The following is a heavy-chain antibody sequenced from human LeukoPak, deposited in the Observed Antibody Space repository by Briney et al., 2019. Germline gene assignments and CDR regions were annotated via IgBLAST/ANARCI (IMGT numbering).Heavy chain of an antibody. CDR2: INHSGST. CDR1: GGSFSGYY. CDR3: ARDPRYCSSTSCYGVYYYYDGMDV. D-gene: IGHD2-2*01. V-gene: IGHV4-34*01. Sequence: SETLSLTCAVYGGSFSGYYWSWIRQPPGKGLEWIGEINHSGSTNYNPSLKSRVTISVDTSKNQFSLKLSSVTAADTAVYYCARDPRYCSSTSCYGVYYYYDGMDVWGQGTTVTVSS. J-gene: IGHJ6*02.